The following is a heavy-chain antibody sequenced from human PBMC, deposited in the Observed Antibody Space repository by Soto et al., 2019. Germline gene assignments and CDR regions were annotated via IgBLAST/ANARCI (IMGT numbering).Heavy chain of an antibody. CDR3: ARGGGVPALGDP. CDR1: GVSMRNSY. D-gene: IGHD3-16*01. CDR2: ISTSGNT. Sequence: QVQLEESGPGLVKPSETLSLICSVSGVSMRNSYWTWIRQSAGKGLEWIGRISTSGNTNYNPSLNSRLTMSVDTYQNQVSLKLTSVTAADTAVYYCARGGGVPALGDPWGQGTLVTVSS. J-gene: IGHJ5*02. V-gene: IGHV4-4*07.